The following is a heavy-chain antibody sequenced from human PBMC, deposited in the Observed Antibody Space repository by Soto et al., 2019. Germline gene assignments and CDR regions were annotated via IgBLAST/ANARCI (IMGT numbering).Heavy chain of an antibody. V-gene: IGHV1-46*01. CDR2: INPTDNRK. J-gene: IGHJ6*02. Sequence: ASVKVSCKASGYTFASYYIHWVLQAPGQGLEWMGVINPTDNRKTYAQIFQGRVTMTRDTSTSTVYMELRSLRSEDTAIYYCAREAHTYSGMDVWGQGTTVTVSS. CDR3: AREAHTYSGMDV. CDR1: GYTFASYY.